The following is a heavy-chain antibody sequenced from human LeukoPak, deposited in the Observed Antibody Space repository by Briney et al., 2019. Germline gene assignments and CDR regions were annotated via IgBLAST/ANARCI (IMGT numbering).Heavy chain of an antibody. D-gene: IGHD3-3*01. CDR3: AKDYHDFWSSM. Sequence: QSGGSLRLSCEVSGFTFNSHAMSWIRQAPGEGLEWVSSISGDGRSTHYADSVKGRFTMSRDNSKNTLFLQMNSLRVEDTAVYYCAKDYHDFWSSMWGQGTMVTVSS. V-gene: IGHV3-23*01. CDR2: ISGDGRST. CDR1: GFTFNSHA. J-gene: IGHJ3*02.